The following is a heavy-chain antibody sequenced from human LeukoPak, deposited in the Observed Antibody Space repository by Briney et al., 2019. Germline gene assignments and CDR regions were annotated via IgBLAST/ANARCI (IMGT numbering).Heavy chain of an antibody. V-gene: IGHV3-30*18. CDR3: AKIPLPVVVPAATDAFDI. Sequence: GRSLRLSCAASGFTFSSYGMHWVRQALGKGLEWVAVISYDGSNKYYADSVKGRFTISRDNSKNTLYLQMNSLRAEDTAVYYCAKIPLPVVVPAATDAFDIWGQGTMVTVSS. CDR1: GFTFSSYG. D-gene: IGHD2-2*01. J-gene: IGHJ3*02. CDR2: ISYDGSNK.